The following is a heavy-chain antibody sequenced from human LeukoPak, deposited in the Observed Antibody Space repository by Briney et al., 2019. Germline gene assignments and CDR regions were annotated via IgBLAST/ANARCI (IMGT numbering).Heavy chain of an antibody. Sequence: GASVKVSCKASGYTFTGYYMHWVRQAPGQGLEWMGWMNPNSGNTGYAQKFQGRVTITRNTSISTAYMELSSLRSEDTAVYYCARGPAYYDFWSGYYYYYYMDVWGKGTTVTVSS. CDR3: ARGPAYYDFWSGYYYYYYMDV. D-gene: IGHD3-3*01. V-gene: IGHV1-8*03. CDR2: MNPNSGNT. CDR1: GYTFTGYY. J-gene: IGHJ6*03.